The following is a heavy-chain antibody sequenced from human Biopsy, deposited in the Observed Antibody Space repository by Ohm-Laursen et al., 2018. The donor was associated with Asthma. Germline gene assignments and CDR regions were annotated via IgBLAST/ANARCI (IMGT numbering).Heavy chain of an antibody. V-gene: IGHV1-69*01. CDR2: IMTVFGTT. Sequence: SSVKVSCKAPGGTFSNFAISWVRQAPGQGIEWLGGIMTVFGTTNYAQKFQGRVTITADESTSTAYMEVTSLRSEDTAIYYCARCQVGYSSGWSLLLKKIYYSGMDVWGQGTAVTVSS. J-gene: IGHJ6*02. D-gene: IGHD6-19*01. CDR3: ARCQVGYSSGWSLLLKKIYYSGMDV. CDR1: GGTFSNFA.